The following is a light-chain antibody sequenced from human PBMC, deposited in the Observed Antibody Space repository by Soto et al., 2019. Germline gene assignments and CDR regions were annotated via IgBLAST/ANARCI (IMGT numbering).Light chain of an antibody. J-gene: IGKJ4*01. CDR2: GAS. V-gene: IGKV3-15*01. Sequence: EIVMTQSPATLSVSPGERATLSCRASQSVSSTLAWYQQKPGQAPRLLMYGASARATGIPARFSGSGSGTEFTLTISRLQSEDFAVYYCQKYNRWPLTCGGGTKVDIK. CDR1: QSVSST. CDR3: QKYNRWPLT.